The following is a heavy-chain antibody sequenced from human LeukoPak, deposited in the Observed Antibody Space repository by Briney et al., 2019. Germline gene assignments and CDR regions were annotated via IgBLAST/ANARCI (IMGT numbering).Heavy chain of an antibody. V-gene: IGHV4-59*01. CDR1: GGSISSYY. J-gene: IGHJ5*02. CDR3: ARVSSYYGSGSYYAGWFDP. D-gene: IGHD3-10*01. Sequence: SETLSLTCTVSGGSISSYYWSWIRQPPGKGLEWIGYIYYSGSTNYNPSLKSRVTISVDTSKNQFSLKLSSVTAADTAVYYCARVSSYYGSGSYYAGWFDPWGQGILVTVSS. CDR2: IYYSGST.